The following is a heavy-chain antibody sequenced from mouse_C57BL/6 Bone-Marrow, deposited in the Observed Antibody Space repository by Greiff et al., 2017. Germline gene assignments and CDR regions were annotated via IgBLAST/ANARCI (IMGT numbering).Heavy chain of an antibody. CDR2: IYPRSGNT. CDR1: GYTFTSYG. J-gene: IGHJ3*01. V-gene: IGHV1-81*01. CDR3: ARLGYPGLVAY. D-gene: IGHD3-1*01. Sequence: VKLQESGAELARPGASVKLSCKASGYTFTSYGISWVKQRTGQGLEWIGEIYPRSGNTYYNEKFKGKATLTADKSSSTAYMELRSLTSEDSAVYFCARLGYPGLVAYWGQGTLVTVSA.